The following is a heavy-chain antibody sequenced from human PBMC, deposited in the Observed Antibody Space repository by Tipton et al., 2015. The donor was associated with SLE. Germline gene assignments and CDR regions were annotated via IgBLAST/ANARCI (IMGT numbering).Heavy chain of an antibody. CDR1: GGSISSGDYY. CDR2: IYNSGST. D-gene: IGHD3-10*01. Sequence: TLSLTCTVSGGSISSGDYYWSWIRQPPGKGLEWIGYIYNSGSTYYNPSLKSRVTISVDTSKNQFSLKLSSVTAADTAVYYCAREEFGDAFDIWGQGTMVTVSS. J-gene: IGHJ3*02. CDR3: AREEFGDAFDI. V-gene: IGHV4-30-4*01.